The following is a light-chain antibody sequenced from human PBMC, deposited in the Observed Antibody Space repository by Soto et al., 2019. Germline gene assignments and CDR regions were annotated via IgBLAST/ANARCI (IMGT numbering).Light chain of an antibody. CDR3: QQYNSHWT. CDR1: QDISNY. CDR2: DAS. V-gene: IGKV1-33*01. J-gene: IGKJ1*01. Sequence: DIQMTQSPSSLSASVGDRVTITCQASQDISNYLNWYQQKPGKAPKLLIYDASNLETGVPSRFSGSGSGTDFTLTISSLQPDDFATYYCQQYNSHWTFGQGTKVDIK.